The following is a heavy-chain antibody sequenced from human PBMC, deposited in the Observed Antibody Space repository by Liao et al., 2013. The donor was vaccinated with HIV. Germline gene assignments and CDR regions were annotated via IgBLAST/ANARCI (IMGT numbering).Heavy chain of an antibody. Sequence: QVQLQESGPGLVKPSETLSLTCTVSGGSISSSSYYWGWIRQPPGKGLEWIGRIHASGTTFYNPSMKSRVTMSVDTFRNQFSLKLYFVNAADTAMYYCARDCSTTASCPNVETNGFDVWGQGAMVTVSS. V-gene: IGHV4-39*07. CDR3: ARDCSTTASCPNVETNGFDV. CDR1: GGSISSSSYY. CDR2: IHASGTT. J-gene: IGHJ3*01. D-gene: IGHD2/OR15-2a*01.